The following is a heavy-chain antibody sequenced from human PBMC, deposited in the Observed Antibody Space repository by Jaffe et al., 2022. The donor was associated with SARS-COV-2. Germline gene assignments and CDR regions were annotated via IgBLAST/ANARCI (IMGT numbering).Heavy chain of an antibody. V-gene: IGHV3-13*01. CDR2: IGTAGDT. CDR3: ARARTSYYYGMDV. CDR1: GFTFSSYD. Sequence: EVQLVESGGGLVQPGGSLRLSCAASGFTFSSYDMHWVRQATGKGLEWVSAIGTAGDTYYPGSVKGRFTISRENAKNSLYLQMNSLRAGDTAVYYCARARTSYYYGMDVWGQGTTVTVSS. J-gene: IGHJ6*02.